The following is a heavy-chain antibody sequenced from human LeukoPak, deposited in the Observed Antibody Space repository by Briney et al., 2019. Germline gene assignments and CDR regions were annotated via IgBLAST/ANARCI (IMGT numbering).Heavy chain of an antibody. V-gene: IGHV3-30-3*01. J-gene: IGHJ5*02. CDR1: GFTFSSYA. D-gene: IGHD5/OR15-5a*01. CDR2: ISYDGSNK. CDR3: ARDSFSRNRSTYP. Sequence: GRSLRLSCAASGFTFSSYAMHWVRQAPGKGLEWVAVISYDGSNKYYADSVKGRFTISRDNSKNTLYLQMNSLRAEDTAVYYCARDSFSRNRSTYPWGQGTLVTVTS.